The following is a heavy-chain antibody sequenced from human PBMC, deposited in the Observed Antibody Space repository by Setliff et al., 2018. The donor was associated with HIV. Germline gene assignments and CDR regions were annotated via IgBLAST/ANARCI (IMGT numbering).Heavy chain of an antibody. V-gene: IGHV3-30*04. CDR1: GFTFSSYA. CDR2: ISYDGGTT. J-gene: IGHJ5*02. D-gene: IGHD6-25*01. Sequence: GGSLRLSCAASGFTFSSYAMHWVRQAPGKGLEWVAAISYDGGTTDYSAPVNGRFSLSRDDSKNTLYLQMNSLKTEDTAVYYCFTAASGFIRASWGRGALVTVSS. CDR3: FTAASGFIRAS.